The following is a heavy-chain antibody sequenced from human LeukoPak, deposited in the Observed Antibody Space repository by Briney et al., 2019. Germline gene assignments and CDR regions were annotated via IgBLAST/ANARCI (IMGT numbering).Heavy chain of an antibody. CDR3: ARDVRIAAATFDY. V-gene: IGHV3-30*02. J-gene: IGHJ4*02. Sequence: PGGSLRLSCAASGFTFSSYAMSWVRQAPGKGLEWVAFIRYDGSNKYYADSVKGRFTISRDNSKNTLYLQMNSLRAEDTAVYYCARDVRIAAATFDYWGQGTLVTVSS. CDR1: GFTFSSYA. CDR2: IRYDGSNK. D-gene: IGHD6-13*01.